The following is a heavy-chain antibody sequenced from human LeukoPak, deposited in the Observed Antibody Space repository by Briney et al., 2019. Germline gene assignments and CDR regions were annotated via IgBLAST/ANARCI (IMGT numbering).Heavy chain of an antibody. CDR1: GYSFTSYW. J-gene: IGHJ5*02. V-gene: IGHV5-51*01. Sequence: GESLKISCKASGYSFTSYWIGWVRQMPGKGLEWMGIIYPGDSDTRYSPSFQGQVTISADKSISTAYLQWSSLKASDTAMYYCARSIAVAGRGNWFDPWGQGTLVTVSS. CDR2: IYPGDSDT. CDR3: ARSIAVAGRGNWFDP. D-gene: IGHD6-19*01.